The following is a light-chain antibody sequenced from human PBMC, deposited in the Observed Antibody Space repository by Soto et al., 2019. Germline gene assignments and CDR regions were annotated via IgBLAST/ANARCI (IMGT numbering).Light chain of an antibody. V-gene: IGKV3-15*01. J-gene: IGKJ2*01. CDR1: QSVSTN. CDR2: GAS. CDR3: QQYNNWPPYT. Sequence: EVVMMQSPATLSVSPGERATLSCRASQSVSTNLAWYQQKPGQSPRLLIYGASTRATGVPARFSGSGSGTEFTLTISSLQSEDFAVYYCQQYNNWPPYTFGQGTKLE.